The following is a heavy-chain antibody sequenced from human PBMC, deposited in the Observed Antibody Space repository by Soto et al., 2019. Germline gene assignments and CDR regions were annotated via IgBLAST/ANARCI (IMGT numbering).Heavy chain of an antibody. J-gene: IGHJ3*02. CDR2: IYPGDSDT. Sequence: GESLKISCKGSGYSFTSYWNGWVRQMPGKGLEWMGIIYPGDSDTRYSPSFQGQVTISADKSISTAYLQWSSLKASDTAMYYCARQYHGSGSLGYAFDIWGQGTMVTVSS. D-gene: IGHD3-10*01. CDR3: ARQYHGSGSLGYAFDI. CDR1: GYSFTSYW. V-gene: IGHV5-51*01.